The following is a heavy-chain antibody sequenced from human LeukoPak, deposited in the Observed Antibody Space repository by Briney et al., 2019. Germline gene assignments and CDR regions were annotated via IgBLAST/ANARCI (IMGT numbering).Heavy chain of an antibody. J-gene: IGHJ5*02. CDR2: IYPGDSDT. CDR3: ARYGTENELRYPRGP. V-gene: IGHV5-51*01. CDR1: GYSFTSYW. Sequence: GESLKISCKGSGYSFTSYWIGWVRQMPGKGLEWMGVIYPGDSDTRYSPSFQGQVTISADKSISTAYLQWSSLKASDTAMYYCARYGTENELRYPRGPWGQGTLVTVSS. D-gene: IGHD3-9*01.